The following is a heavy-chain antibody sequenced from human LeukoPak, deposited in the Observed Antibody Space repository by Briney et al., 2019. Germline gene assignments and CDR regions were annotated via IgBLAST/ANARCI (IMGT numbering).Heavy chain of an antibody. CDR3: ARDLVTVTRGFDI. Sequence: SQTLSLNCAVSDDSFSSHYWTWIRQPPGKGLEWIGYISYIGSTNYNPSLKSRVIISIDASKKQFSLKLSSVIAADTAVYYCARDLVTVTRGFDIWGQGTMVSVSS. CDR2: ISYIGST. D-gene: IGHD4-17*01. V-gene: IGHV4-59*11. J-gene: IGHJ3*02. CDR1: DDSFSSHY.